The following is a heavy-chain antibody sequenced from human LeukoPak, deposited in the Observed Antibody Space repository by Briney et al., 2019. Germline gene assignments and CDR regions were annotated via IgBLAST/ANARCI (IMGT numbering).Heavy chain of an antibody. CDR2: ISGSSSYI. Sequence: SGGSLRLSCAASGFTFSGYDMNWVRQAPGKGLEWVSSISGSSSYIYYADSMKGRFTISRDNGKNSLYLQMNSLGAEDTAVYYCVKVDAWGQGTLVTVSS. CDR1: GFTFSGYD. J-gene: IGHJ4*02. V-gene: IGHV3-21*01. CDR3: VKVDA. D-gene: IGHD2-8*01.